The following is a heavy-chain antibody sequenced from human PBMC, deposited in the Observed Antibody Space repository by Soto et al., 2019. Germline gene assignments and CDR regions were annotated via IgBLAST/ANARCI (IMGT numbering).Heavy chain of an antibody. J-gene: IGHJ6*02. CDR2: ISYDGSNK. V-gene: IGHV3-30-3*01. Sequence: GGSLRLSCASSGFTFSSYAMHWVRQAPGEGLEWVAVISYDGSNKYYADSVKGRFTISRDNSKNTLYLQMNSLRAEDTAVYYFERVISRRYWAGYYYGMHVWRQGTKVT. CDR3: ERVISRRYWAGYYYGMHV. D-gene: IGHD6-13*01. CDR1: GFTFSSYA.